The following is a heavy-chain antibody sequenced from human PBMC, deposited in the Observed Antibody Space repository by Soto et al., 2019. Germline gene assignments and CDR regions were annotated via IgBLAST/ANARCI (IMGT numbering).Heavy chain of an antibody. Sequence: EVQLLESGGASVQPGGYVRLSCIVSGFAFSRYGMNWVRRAPGKGLEWVAHISGSGYSINYAESVRGRFTSSRDNSKGTLYLQMNRLTVEDTALYYCSRFLPGADYWGQGTLVTVSS. V-gene: IGHV3-23*01. CDR2: ISGSGYSI. CDR3: SRFLPGADY. CDR1: GFAFSRYG. D-gene: IGHD3-3*01. J-gene: IGHJ4*02.